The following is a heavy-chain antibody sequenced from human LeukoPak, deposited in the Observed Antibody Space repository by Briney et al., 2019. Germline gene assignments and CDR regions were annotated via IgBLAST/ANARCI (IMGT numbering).Heavy chain of an antibody. V-gene: IGHV4-34*01. CDR3: ARGKCMVRGVISASPFDY. D-gene: IGHD3-10*01. Sequence: PSETLSLTCAVYGGSFSGYYWSWIRQPPGKGLEWIGEINHSGSTNYNPSLKSRVTISVDTSKNQFSLKLSSVTAADTAVYYCARGKCMVRGVISASPFDYWGQGTLVTASS. J-gene: IGHJ4*02. CDR2: INHSGST. CDR1: GGSFSGYY.